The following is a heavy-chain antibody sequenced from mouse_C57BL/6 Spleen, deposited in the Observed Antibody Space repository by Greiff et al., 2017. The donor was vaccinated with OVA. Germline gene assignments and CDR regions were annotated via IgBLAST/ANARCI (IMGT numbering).Heavy chain of an antibody. J-gene: IGHJ4*01. CDR1: GFTFSDYG. CDR3: ARVYYDAMDY. Sequence: EVQGVESGGGLVQPGGSLKLSCAASGFTFSDYGMAWVRQAPRKGPEWVAFISNLAYSIYYADTVTGRFTISRENAKNTLYLEMSSLRSEDTAMYYCARVYYDAMDYWGQGTSVTVSS. D-gene: IGHD2-1*01. V-gene: IGHV5-15*01. CDR2: ISNLAYSI.